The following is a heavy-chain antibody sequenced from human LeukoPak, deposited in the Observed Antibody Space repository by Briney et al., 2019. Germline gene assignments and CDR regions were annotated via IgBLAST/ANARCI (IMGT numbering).Heavy chain of an antibody. CDR1: GGSISSRSHY. Sequence: SETLSLTCTVSGGSISSRSHYWGWIRQPPGKGLEWIGSIYYSGSTYYNPALKSRVTISVDTSKNQFSLKLSSVTAADTAVYYCARGRIQLWSRGAFDIWGQGTMVTVSS. J-gene: IGHJ3*02. CDR3: ARGRIQLWSRGAFDI. CDR2: IYYSGST. D-gene: IGHD5-18*01. V-gene: IGHV4-39*07.